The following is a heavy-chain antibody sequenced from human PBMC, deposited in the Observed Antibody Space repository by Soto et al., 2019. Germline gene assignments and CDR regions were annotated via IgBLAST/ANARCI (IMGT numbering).Heavy chain of an antibody. CDR2: VIPLFRTT. CDR3: VPLQPSAIVGRPGVDV. D-gene: IGHD6-6*01. Sequence: QVQLVQSGAEVKKPGSSVKVSCKASGDTFSRYAITWVRQAPGQGLEWMGGVIPLFRTTNYAQKFQGRVTITADESTTTAYMELSDLRPEDTAVYYCVPLQPSAIVGRPGVDVWGQGTTVTVSS. J-gene: IGHJ6*02. CDR1: GDTFSRYA. V-gene: IGHV1-69*01.